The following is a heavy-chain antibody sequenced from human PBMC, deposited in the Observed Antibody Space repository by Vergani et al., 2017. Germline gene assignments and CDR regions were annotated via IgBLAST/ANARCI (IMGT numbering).Heavy chain of an antibody. CDR1: GFTSSYCG. J-gene: IGHJ1*01. D-gene: IGHD1-1*01. CDR2: ISYDGTQK. Sequence: QVHLVESGGGVVQPGRSLRLSCVVSGFTSSYCGMHWVRQAPGKGLEWVAVISYDGTQKYYADSVKGRFTISRDNSKSTLYLQMNSLRTEDTAMYYCATKSCGTPGCQIGYFREWGQGTLVTVSS. CDR3: ATKSCGTPGCQIGYFRE. V-gene: IGHV3-30*03.